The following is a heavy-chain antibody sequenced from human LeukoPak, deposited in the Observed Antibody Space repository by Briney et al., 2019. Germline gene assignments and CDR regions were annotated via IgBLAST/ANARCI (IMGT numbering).Heavy chain of an antibody. J-gene: IGHJ3*02. CDR2: ISSSSSTI. CDR3: ARDAPYDYVWGSYRYTPAFDI. V-gene: IGHV3-48*01. CDR1: GFTFSSYS. Sequence: PGGSLRLSCAASGFTFSSYSMNWVRQAPGKGLEWVSYISSSSSTIYYADSVKGRFTISRDNAKNSLYLQMNSLRAEDTAVYYCARDAPYDYVWGSYRYTPAFDIWGQGTMVTVSS. D-gene: IGHD3-16*02.